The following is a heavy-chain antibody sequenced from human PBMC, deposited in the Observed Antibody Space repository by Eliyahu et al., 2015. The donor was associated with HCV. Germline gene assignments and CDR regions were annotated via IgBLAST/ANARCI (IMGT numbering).Heavy chain of an antibody. Sequence: EEQLVESGGGIVQPGGSLRLSCAGSGFIFSDYWIHWVRQAPGKGLVWFGSLVFDGSSASYADSVKGRFSISRDNALNTVYLQMNTLRAEDTAAYYCTRGPANGWYGYFDLWGRGTLVTVSS. CDR1: GFIFSDYW. CDR2: LVFDGSSA. V-gene: IGHV3-74*01. CDR3: TRGPANGWYGYFDL. D-gene: IGHD6-19*01. J-gene: IGHJ2*01.